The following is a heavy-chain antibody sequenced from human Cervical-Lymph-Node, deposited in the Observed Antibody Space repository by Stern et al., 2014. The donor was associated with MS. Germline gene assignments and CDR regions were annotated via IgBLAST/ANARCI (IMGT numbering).Heavy chain of an antibody. CDR2: INAANGNT. V-gene: IGHV1-3*01. J-gene: IGHJ4*02. CDR1: GFTFTNYA. Sequence: QVQLVQSGAEVKEPGASVKVSCKASGFTFTNYAMHWVRPAPGQRLEWMGWINAANGNTKYSQNFQGRVTITRDSSATTAYMELRSLTFEDTAMYFCARTSSWCFDRWGQGTLVTVSS. D-gene: IGHD6-13*01. CDR3: ARTSSWCFDR.